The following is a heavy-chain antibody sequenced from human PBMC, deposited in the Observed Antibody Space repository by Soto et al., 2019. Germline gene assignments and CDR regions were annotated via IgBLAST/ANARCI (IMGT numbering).Heavy chain of an antibody. V-gene: IGHV5-51*01. CDR2: IYPADSET. J-gene: IGHJ4*02. Sequence: GESLKISCKGSGYSFTSYWIGWVRQMPGKGLEWMGIIYPADSETRYSPSFQGQVTISVDKSINTAYLQWSSLKASDTAMYYCARRPWLSGYYDYWGQGTLVTVSS. CDR1: GYSFTSYW. CDR3: ARRPWLSGYYDY. D-gene: IGHD3-22*01.